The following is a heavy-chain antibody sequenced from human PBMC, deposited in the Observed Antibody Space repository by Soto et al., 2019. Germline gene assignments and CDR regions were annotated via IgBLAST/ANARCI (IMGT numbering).Heavy chain of an antibody. CDR2: ISAYNGNT. J-gene: IGHJ4*02. Sequence: ASVKVSCKASGYTFTSYGISWVRQAPGQGLEWMGWISAYNGNTNYAQKLQGRVTMTTDTSTSTTYMELRSLRSDDTAVYYCARDLRYFDPWDYWGQGTLVTVSS. CDR3: ARDLRYFDPWDY. CDR1: GYTFTSYG. D-gene: IGHD3-9*01. V-gene: IGHV1-18*01.